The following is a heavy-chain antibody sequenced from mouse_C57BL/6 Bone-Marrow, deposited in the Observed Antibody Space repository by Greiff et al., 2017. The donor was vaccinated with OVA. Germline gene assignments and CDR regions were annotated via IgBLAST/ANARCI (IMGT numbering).Heavy chain of an antibody. J-gene: IGHJ3*01. V-gene: IGHV3-1*01. CDR2: ISYSGST. CDR3: ARGYYGSSSFAY. CDR1: GYSITSGYA. Sequence: EVKLVESGPGMVKPSQSLSLTCTVTGYSITSGYAWHWIRHFPGNKLEWMGYISYSGSTNYNPSLKSRISITHDTSKNHFFLKLNSVTTEDTATYYCARGYYGSSSFAYWGQGTLVTVSA. D-gene: IGHD1-1*01.